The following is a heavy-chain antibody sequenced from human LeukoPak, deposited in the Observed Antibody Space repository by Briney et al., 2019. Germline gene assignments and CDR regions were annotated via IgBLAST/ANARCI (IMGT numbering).Heavy chain of an antibody. V-gene: IGHV3-48*02. D-gene: IGHD6-19*01. J-gene: IGHJ3*02. CDR3: ARDFSSGWYPKDVFDI. Sequence: GGSLRLSCAASGFTFSSYSMNWVRQAPGKGLEWVSYISSSSSTIYYADSVKGRFTISRDNAKNSLYLQMNSLRDEDTAVYYCARDFSSGWYPKDVFDIWGQGTMVTVSS. CDR1: GFTFSSYS. CDR2: ISSSSSTI.